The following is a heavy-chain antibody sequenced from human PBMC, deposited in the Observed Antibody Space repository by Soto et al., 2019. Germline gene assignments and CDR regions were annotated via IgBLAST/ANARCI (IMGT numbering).Heavy chain of an antibody. CDR2: ISSTSTYI. Sequence: EVQLVESGGGLVKPGGSLRLSCAASGFTFSSYSMNWVRQAPGKGLEWVASISSTSTYIYYADSLKGRFTISRDNAKNSLYRDMNSLRAEDTAVYYCERDYQHAAFDFWGQGTMVTVSS. V-gene: IGHV3-21*06. CDR1: GFTFSSYS. D-gene: IGHD2-2*01. CDR3: ERDYQHAAFDF. J-gene: IGHJ3*01.